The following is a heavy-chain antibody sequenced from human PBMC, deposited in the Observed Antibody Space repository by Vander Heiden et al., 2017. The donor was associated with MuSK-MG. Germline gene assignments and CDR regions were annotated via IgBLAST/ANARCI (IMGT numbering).Heavy chain of an antibody. J-gene: IGHJ3*02. CDR1: GYTFTSYG. Sequence: QVQLVQSGAEVKKPGASVKVSCKASGYTFTSYGISWVRQAPGQGLAWMGWINAYNGNTNYAQKLQGRVTMTTDTSTRTAYMELRRMRYDDTAVYYFSRTPTRARAFDIWGQGTMVTVSS. D-gene: IGHD6-6*01. CDR3: SRTPTRARAFDI. V-gene: IGHV1-18*01. CDR2: INAYNGNT.